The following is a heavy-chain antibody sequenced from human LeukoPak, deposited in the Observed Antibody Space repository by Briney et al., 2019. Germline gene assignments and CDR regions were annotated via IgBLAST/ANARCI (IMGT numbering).Heavy chain of an antibody. CDR3: AREEANWGCLDY. V-gene: IGHV4-61*02. J-gene: IGHJ4*02. CDR2: IYTSGST. CDR1: GGSISSGSYY. Sequence: SETLSLTCTVSGGSISSGSYYWSWIRQPAGRGLECIGRIYTSGSTNYNPSLKSRVTISVDTSKNQFSLKLSSVTAADTAVYYCAREEANWGCLDYWGQGTLVTVSS. D-gene: IGHD7-27*01.